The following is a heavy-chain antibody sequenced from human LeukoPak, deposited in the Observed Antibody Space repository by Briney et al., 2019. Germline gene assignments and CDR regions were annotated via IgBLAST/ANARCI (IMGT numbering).Heavy chain of an antibody. CDR1: GFTFSSYG. D-gene: IGHD6-6*01. CDR3: AREPNLLERYSSSSGFFDY. V-gene: IGHV3-30*03. J-gene: IGHJ4*02. Sequence: GGSLRLSCAASGFTFSSYGMHWVRQAPGKGLEWVAVISYDGSNKYYADSVKGRFTISRDNSKNTLYLQMNSLRAEDTAVYYCAREPNLLERYSSSSGFFDYWGQGTLVTVSS. CDR2: ISYDGSNK.